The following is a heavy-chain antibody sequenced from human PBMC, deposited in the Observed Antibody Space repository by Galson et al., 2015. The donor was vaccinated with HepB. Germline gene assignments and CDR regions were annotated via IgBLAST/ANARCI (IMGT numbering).Heavy chain of an antibody. V-gene: IGHV4-39*07. Sequence: LSLTCTVSGGSISSSSHYWGWIRQPPGKGLEWIGSIYYSGSTYYNPSLKSRVTISVDTSKNQFSLKLSSVTAADTAVYYCARDWRGTDRYYDILTGYYFDYWGQRTLVTVSS. CDR2: IYYSGST. D-gene: IGHD3-9*01. J-gene: IGHJ4*02. CDR1: GGSISSSSHY. CDR3: ARDWRGTDRYYDILTGYYFDY.